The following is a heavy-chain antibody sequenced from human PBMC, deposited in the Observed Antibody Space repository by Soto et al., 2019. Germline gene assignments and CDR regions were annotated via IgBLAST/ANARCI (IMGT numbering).Heavy chain of an antibody. V-gene: IGHV3-23*01. Sequence: GGSLRLSCAASGFTFSSYAMSWVRQTPGKGLEWVSAISGSGGSTYYADSVKGRFTISRDNSKNTLYLQMNSLGAEDTAVYYCSKDRYSSGWLVPAFDIWGQGTMVTVSS. CDR1: GFTFSSYA. J-gene: IGHJ3*02. CDR2: ISGSGGST. CDR3: SKDRYSSGWLVPAFDI. D-gene: IGHD6-19*01.